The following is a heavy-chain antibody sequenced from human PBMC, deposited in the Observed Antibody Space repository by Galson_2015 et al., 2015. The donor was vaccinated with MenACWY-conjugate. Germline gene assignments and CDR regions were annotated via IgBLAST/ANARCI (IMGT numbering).Heavy chain of an antibody. CDR2: ISSSSSTI. D-gene: IGHD5-24*01. J-gene: IGHJ6*03. Sequence: SLRLSCAASGFTFSSYRMNWVRQAPGKGLVWVSYISSSSSTIYYADSVKGRFTISRDNAKNPLYLQMNSLRAEDTAVYYCARDRKHRDVVPGRDMDVWGKGTTVTVSS. CDR1: GFTFSSYR. V-gene: IGHV3-48*01. CDR3: ARDRKHRDVVPGRDMDV.